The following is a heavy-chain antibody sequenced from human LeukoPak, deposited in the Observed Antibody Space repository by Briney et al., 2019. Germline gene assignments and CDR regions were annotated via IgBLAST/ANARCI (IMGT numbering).Heavy chain of an antibody. CDR3: ARDQAYDSSGYYSRGGAFDI. Sequence: PSETLSLTCAVSGGSISSGGYSWSWIRQPPGKGLEWIGYIYYSGSTYYNPSLKSRVTISVDRSKNQFSLKLSSVTAADTAVYYCARDQAYDSSGYYSRGGAFDIWGQGTMVTVSS. V-gene: IGHV4-30-2*01. CDR1: GGSISSGGYS. D-gene: IGHD3-22*01. CDR2: IYYSGST. J-gene: IGHJ3*02.